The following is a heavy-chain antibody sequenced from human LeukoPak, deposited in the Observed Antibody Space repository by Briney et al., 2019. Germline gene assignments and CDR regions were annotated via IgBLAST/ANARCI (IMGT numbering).Heavy chain of an antibody. Sequence: ASVKVSCKASGYTFTSHYMHWVRQAPGQGLEWMGLINPSGSSTLYAQKFQGRVTMTRDMSTTTDYMELSSLRSEDTAVYYCARGTTHLWFGEGGNALDIWGQGTMVTVSS. V-gene: IGHV1-46*01. CDR2: INPSGSST. J-gene: IGHJ3*02. CDR1: GYTFTSHY. CDR3: ARGTTHLWFGEGGNALDI. D-gene: IGHD3-10*01.